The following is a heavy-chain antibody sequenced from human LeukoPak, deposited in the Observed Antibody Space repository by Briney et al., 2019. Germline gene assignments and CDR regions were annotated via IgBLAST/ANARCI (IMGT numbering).Heavy chain of an antibody. D-gene: IGHD3-22*01. J-gene: IGHJ4*02. CDR3: AKAPPRYYYDSSGYF. V-gene: IGHV3-21*04. CDR1: GFTFSSYS. Sequence: GGSLRLSCAASGFTFSSYSMNWVRQAPGKGLEWVSSISSSSSYIYYADSVKGRLTISRDNSKNTLYLQMNSLRAEDTAVYYCAKAPPRYYYDSSGYFWGQGTLATVSS. CDR2: ISSSSSYI.